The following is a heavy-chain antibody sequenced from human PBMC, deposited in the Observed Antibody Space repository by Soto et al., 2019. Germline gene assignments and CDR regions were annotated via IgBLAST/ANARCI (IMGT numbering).Heavy chain of an antibody. D-gene: IGHD6-13*01. J-gene: IGHJ5*02. CDR2: LNPGSGKT. Sequence: ASVKVSCKASGYSFINFDISWVRQAAGQGPEWLGWLNPGSGKTGYTSKFQGRVAMTRDASTATSHLDLTSLTSDDTAVYYCARMASAGTLNWFDPWGPGTLVTVSS. CDR1: GYSFINFD. V-gene: IGHV1-8*02. CDR3: ARMASAGTLNWFDP.